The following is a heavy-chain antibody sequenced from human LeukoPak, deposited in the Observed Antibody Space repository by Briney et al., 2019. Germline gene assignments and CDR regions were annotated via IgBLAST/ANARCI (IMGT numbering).Heavy chain of an antibody. D-gene: IGHD1-26*01. Sequence: ASWKVSCKASGYTVTSCGISWVRHAPGQGLEWMGWISAYNGNTNYAQKLQGRVTMTTDTSTSTAYMELRSLRSDDTAVYYRARVRSELFDPWGQGTLVTVSS. CDR1: GYTVTSCG. V-gene: IGHV1-18*01. CDR2: ISAYNGNT. CDR3: ARVRSELFDP. J-gene: IGHJ5*02.